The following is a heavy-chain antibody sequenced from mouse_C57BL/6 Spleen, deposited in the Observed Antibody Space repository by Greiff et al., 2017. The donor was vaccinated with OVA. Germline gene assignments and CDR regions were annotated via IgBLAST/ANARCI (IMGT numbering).Heavy chain of an antibody. Sequence: LQQPGAELVMPGASVKLSCKASGYTFTSYWMHWVKQRPGQGLEWIGEIDPSDSYTNYNQKFKGKSTLTVDKSSSTAYMQLSSLTSEDSAVYYCARFGDDGPMDYWGQGTSVTVSS. V-gene: IGHV1-69*01. CDR1: GYTFTSYW. D-gene: IGHD2-2*01. CDR2: IDPSDSYT. J-gene: IGHJ4*01. CDR3: ARFGDDGPMDY.